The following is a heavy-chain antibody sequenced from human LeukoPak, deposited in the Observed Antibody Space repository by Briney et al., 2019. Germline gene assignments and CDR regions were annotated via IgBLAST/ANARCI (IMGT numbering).Heavy chain of an antibody. CDR2: INPNSGGT. V-gene: IGHV1-2*02. Sequence: GASVKVSCKASGYTFTGYYMHWVRQAPGQGLEWMGWINPNSGGTNYAQKFQGRVTMTRDTSISTAYMELSRLRSDDTAVYYCARPRYSSSWYFNWFDPWGQGTLVTVSS. CDR3: ARPRYSSSWYFNWFDP. CDR1: GYTFTGYY. D-gene: IGHD6-13*01. J-gene: IGHJ5*02.